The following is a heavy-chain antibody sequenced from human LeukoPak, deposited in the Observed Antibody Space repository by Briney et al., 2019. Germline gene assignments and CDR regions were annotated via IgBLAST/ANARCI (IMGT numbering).Heavy chain of an antibody. CDR1: GYTFTGYY. D-gene: IGHD5-24*01. CDR3: ARGNAGDGYNYHFDY. Sequence: ASVKVSCKASGYTFTGYYMHWVRQAPGQGLEWMGWINPNSGGTNYAQKFQGWVTMTRDTSISTAYMELSRLRSDDTAVYYCARGNAGDGYNYHFDYWGQGTLVTVSS. CDR2: INPNSGGT. J-gene: IGHJ4*02. V-gene: IGHV1-2*04.